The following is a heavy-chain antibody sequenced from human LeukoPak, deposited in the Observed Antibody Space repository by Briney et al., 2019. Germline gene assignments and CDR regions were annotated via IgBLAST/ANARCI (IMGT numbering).Heavy chain of an antibody. Sequence: SETLSLTCTVSGGSISSTIYYWGWIRQPPGMGLEWIGSIYYSGNTYYNPSLKSRVTISVDRPKNQFSLKLNSVTAADTAVYYCARMPMVRGIIYYFDSWGQGTLVTVSS. CDR1: GGSISSTIYY. J-gene: IGHJ4*02. D-gene: IGHD3-10*01. CDR2: IYYSGNT. V-gene: IGHV4-39*01. CDR3: ARMPMVRGIIYYFDS.